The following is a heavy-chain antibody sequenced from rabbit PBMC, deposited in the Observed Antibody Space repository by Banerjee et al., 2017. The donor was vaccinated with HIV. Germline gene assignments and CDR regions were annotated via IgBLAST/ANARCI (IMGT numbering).Heavy chain of an antibody. CDR3: ARDTVTSFSSYGMDL. CDR1: GVSFNFNVY. CDR2: MDRGGSSGFT. D-gene: IGHD1-1*01. J-gene: IGHJ6*01. Sequence: EEAGGDLVKPGSSLTLTCTASGVSFNFNVYMCWVRPAPGKGLEWIACMDRGGSSGFTYFATWAKGRFTISKTPSTTVTLQMTSLTAAATATYFCARDTVTSFSSYGMDLWGPGTLVTVS. V-gene: IGHV1S40*01.